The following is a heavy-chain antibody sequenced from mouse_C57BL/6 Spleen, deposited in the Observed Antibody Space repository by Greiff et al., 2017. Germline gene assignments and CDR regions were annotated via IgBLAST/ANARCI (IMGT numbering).Heavy chain of an antibody. CDR3: ARSPDSSGPWFAY. CDR2: INPSSGYT. D-gene: IGHD3-2*02. CDR1: GYTFTSYW. V-gene: IGHV1-7*01. Sequence: QVQLKESGAELAKPGASVKLSCKASGYTFTSYWMHWVKQRPGQGLEWIGYINPSSGYTKYNQKFKDKATLTADKSSSTAYMQLSSLTYEDSAVYYCARSPDSSGPWFAYWGQGTLVTVSA. J-gene: IGHJ3*01.